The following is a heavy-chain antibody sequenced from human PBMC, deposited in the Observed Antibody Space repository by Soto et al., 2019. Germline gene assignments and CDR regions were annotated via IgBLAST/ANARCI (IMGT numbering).Heavy chain of an antibody. V-gene: IGHV3-30-3*01. CDR3: ARDKKPXNWSPSILKSYYYGMDV. Sequence: PGESLRLSCAASGFTFRTFAMHWVRQAPGKGLEWVAVISNDGSIKYFLDSVKGRFTISRDNSNNTLSLQMDSLRAEDTAVYYCARDKKPXNWSPSILKSYYYGMDVWGQGTTVTVSS. CDR2: ISNDGSIK. D-gene: IGHD1-1*01. J-gene: IGHJ6*02. CDR1: GFTFRTFA.